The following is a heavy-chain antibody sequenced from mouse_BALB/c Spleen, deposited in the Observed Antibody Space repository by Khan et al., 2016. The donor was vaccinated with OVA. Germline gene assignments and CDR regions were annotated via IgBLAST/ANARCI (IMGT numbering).Heavy chain of an antibody. D-gene: IGHD1-1*01. J-gene: IGHJ3*01. CDR2: IDPENGNT. Sequence: VQLQQSGAELVRPGALVNMSCKASGFTFKDYCMHWVKQRPEQGLEWIGWIDPENGNTIYDPNFQGKATLTSDTSSNTAYMQLSSLTSEDTAVYYCARDGFSPWFAYWGQGTLVTVSS. CDR1: GFTFKDYC. V-gene: IGHV14-1*02. CDR3: ARDGFSPWFAY.